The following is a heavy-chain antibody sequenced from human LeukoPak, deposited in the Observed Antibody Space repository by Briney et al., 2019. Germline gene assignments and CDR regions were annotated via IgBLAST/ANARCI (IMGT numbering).Heavy chain of an antibody. D-gene: IGHD1-26*01. V-gene: IGHV4-34*01. CDR2: INHSGST. Sequence: SETLSPTCAVYGGSFSGYYWSWIRQPPGKGLEWIGEINHSGSTNYNPSLKSRVTISVDTSKNQFSLKLSSVTAADTAVYYCARGRAVGAMFDYWGQGTLVTVSS. J-gene: IGHJ4*02. CDR3: ARGRAVGAMFDY. CDR1: GGSFSGYY.